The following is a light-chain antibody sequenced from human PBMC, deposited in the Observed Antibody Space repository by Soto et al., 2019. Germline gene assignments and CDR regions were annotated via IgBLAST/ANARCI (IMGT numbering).Light chain of an antibody. CDR2: DTT. Sequence: QAVVTQEPSLTVSPGGPVTLTCGSRTGAVTNGHYPYWFQQKPGQAPRTLIYDTTNRHSWTPARFSGSLLGGKAALTLSGAQPEDEAEYYCLLSYNGPYVFGTGTKVTVL. CDR3: LLSYNGPYV. J-gene: IGLJ1*01. V-gene: IGLV7-46*01. CDR1: TGAVTNGHY.